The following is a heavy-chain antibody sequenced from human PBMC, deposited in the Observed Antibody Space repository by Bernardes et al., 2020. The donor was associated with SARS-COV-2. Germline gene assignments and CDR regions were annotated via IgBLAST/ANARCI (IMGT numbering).Heavy chain of an antibody. V-gene: IGHV3-13*01. CDR1: GFTFSSYD. CDR2: IGTAGDT. Sequence: GGSLRLSCAASGFTFSSYDMHWVRQATGKGLEWVSAIGTAGDTYYPGSVKGRFTISRENAKNSLYLQMNSLRAGDTAVYYCARADYGGSFYYYYGMDVWGQETTVTVSS. D-gene: IGHD2-15*01. CDR3: ARADYGGSFYYYYGMDV. J-gene: IGHJ6*02.